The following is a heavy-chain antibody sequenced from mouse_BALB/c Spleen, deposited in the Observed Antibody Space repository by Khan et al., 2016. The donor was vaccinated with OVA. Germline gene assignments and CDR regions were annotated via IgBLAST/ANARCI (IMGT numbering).Heavy chain of an antibody. J-gene: IGHJ3*01. CDR3: ARQGYGGGFAY. D-gene: IGHD2-14*01. CDR1: GFTFSSYG. V-gene: IGHV5-6*01. Sequence: DVQLVESGGDLVKPGGSLKLSCAASGFTFSSYGMSWVRQTPDKRLEWVAIIISGDIYTYYPDSVKGRFTISRDNAKNTLYLQMSSLKYEDTAMYYWARQGYGGGFAYWGQGTLVTVSA. CDR2: IISGDIYT.